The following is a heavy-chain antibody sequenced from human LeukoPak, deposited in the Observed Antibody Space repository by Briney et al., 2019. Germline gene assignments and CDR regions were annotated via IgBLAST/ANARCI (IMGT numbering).Heavy chain of an antibody. CDR3: ATTGIVGVHWGYFDY. V-gene: IGHV1-2*02. Sequence: ASVKVSCKASGYTFTGYYMHWVRQAPGQGLEWMGWINPNSGGTNYAQKFQGRVTMTRDTSTSTAYMELSRLRSDDTAVYYCATTGIVGVHWGYFDYWGQGTLVTVSS. J-gene: IGHJ4*02. D-gene: IGHD1-26*01. CDR2: INPNSGGT. CDR1: GYTFTGYY.